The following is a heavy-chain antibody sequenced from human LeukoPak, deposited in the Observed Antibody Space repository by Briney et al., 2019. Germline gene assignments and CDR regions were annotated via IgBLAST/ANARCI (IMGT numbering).Heavy chain of an antibody. Sequence: SETLSLTCTVSGGSISSYYWSWIRQPPGKGLEWIGYIYYSGSTNYNPSLKSRVTISVYTSKNQFSLKLSSVTAADTAVYYCARDRMGSATMSVDYWGQGTLVTVSS. J-gene: IGHJ4*02. CDR3: ARDRMGSATMSVDY. V-gene: IGHV4-59*01. CDR2: IYYSGST. CDR1: GGSISSYY. D-gene: IGHD1-14*01.